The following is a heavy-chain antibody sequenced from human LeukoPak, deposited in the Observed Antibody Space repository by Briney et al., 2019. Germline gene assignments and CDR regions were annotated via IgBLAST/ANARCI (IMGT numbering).Heavy chain of an antibody. CDR2: ISSSGSTI. V-gene: IGHV3-48*03. D-gene: IGHD6-25*01. Sequence: GGSLRLSCAASGFTFSSYEMSWVRQAPGKGLEWVSYISSSGSTIYYADSVKGRFTISRDNAKNSLYLQMNSLRAEDTAVYYCARRSPGRPWYMDVWGKGTTVTISS. J-gene: IGHJ6*03. CDR1: GFTFSSYE. CDR3: ARRSPGRPWYMDV.